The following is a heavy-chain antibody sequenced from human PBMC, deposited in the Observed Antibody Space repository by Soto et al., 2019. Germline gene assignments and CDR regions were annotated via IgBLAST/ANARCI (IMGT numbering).Heavy chain of an antibody. D-gene: IGHD5-18*01. Sequence: GTLRLYCAASVFTCSSHGMYWVRQAPGKGLECVAVISYDGRNEDYADSVRGRFTISRDNSKNTLYLVMSSLRPEDTAVYYCVGRGYSYGLIFDYWGQGTVVTVSS. CDR2: ISYDGRNE. CDR1: VFTCSSHG. J-gene: IGHJ4*02. CDR3: VGRGYSYGLIFDY. V-gene: IGHV3-30*03.